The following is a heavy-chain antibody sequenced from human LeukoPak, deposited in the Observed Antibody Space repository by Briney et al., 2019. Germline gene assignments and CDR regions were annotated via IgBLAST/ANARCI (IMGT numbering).Heavy chain of an antibody. CDR1: GFTFSDYY. Sequence: PGGSLRLSGTASGFTFSDYYMSWIRQAPGKGLEWVSYVSQSGSTIYYADSVKGRFTISRDNGKNSLYLQMNSLRAEDTGMYYCAREGHTYGSDYWGQGTLVTVSS. CDR3: AREGHTYGSDY. V-gene: IGHV3-11*01. CDR2: VSQSGSTI. J-gene: IGHJ4*02. D-gene: IGHD3-10*01.